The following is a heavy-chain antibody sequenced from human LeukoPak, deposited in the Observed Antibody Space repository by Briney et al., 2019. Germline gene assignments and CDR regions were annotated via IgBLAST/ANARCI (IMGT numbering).Heavy chain of an antibody. J-gene: IGHJ4*02. Sequence: NSSETLSLTCTVSGGSISGYYWNWIRQSPSRGLEWLGRTYYRSKWYNDYAVSVKSRITINPDTSKNQFSLQLNSVTPEDTAVYYCVCGGGSFDYWGQGTLVTVSS. CDR2: TYYRSKWYN. CDR1: GGSISGYY. D-gene: IGHD2-21*01. V-gene: IGHV6-1*01. CDR3: VCGGGSFDY.